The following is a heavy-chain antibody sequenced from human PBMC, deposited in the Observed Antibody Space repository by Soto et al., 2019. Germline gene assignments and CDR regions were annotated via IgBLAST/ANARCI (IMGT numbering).Heavy chain of an antibody. CDR1: GYTFTGYY. D-gene: IGHD4-17*01. V-gene: IGHV1-2*04. CDR2: INPNSGGT. CDR3: ARVGDYGDFVIDY. J-gene: IGHJ4*02. Sequence: ASVKVSCKASGYTFTGYYMHWVRQAPGQGLEWMGWINPNSGGTNYAQKFQGWVTMTRDTSISTAYMELSRLRSDDTAVYYCARVGDYGDFVIDYWGQGTLVTVST.